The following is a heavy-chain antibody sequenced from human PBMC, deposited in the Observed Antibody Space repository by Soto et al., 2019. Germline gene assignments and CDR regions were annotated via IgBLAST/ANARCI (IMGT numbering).Heavy chain of an antibody. CDR3: ARSDYGEFDS. J-gene: IGHJ4*02. Sequence: SETLSLTCTVSGGSMRNYFWNWIRQPPGKGLEWIAYIHFGGTTNYNPSLKSRVAISMDMSTNQLSLKLNSVTGADTALYYCARSDYGEFDSWGQGTLVTVSS. V-gene: IGHV4-59*01. CDR1: GGSMRNYF. D-gene: IGHD3-10*01. CDR2: IHFGGTT.